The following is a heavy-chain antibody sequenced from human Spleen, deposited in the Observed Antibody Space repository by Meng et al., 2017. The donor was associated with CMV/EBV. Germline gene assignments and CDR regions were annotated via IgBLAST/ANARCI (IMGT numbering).Heavy chain of an antibody. Sequence: GGSLRLSCAASGFTFSSYAMSWVRQAPGKGLEWVSAISGSGGNTYYADSVKGRFTISRDSSKSTVYLQMNSLRAEDTAVYYCAKAFSSSWYREYYDYWGQGTLVTVSS. J-gene: IGHJ4*02. D-gene: IGHD6-13*01. CDR2: ISGSGGNT. V-gene: IGHV3-23*01. CDR3: AKAFSSSWYREYYDY. CDR1: GFTFSSYA.